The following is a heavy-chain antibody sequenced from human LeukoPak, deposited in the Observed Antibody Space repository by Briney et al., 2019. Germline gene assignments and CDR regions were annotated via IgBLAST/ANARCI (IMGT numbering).Heavy chain of an antibody. J-gene: IGHJ4*02. V-gene: IGHV3-48*03. CDR1: GFTFSSYE. D-gene: IGHD3-10*01. CDR3: ARGGRSGSYRFDY. Sequence: GGSLRLSCAASGFTFSSYEINWVRQAPGKGLEWVSYISSSGSTIYYADSVKGRFTISRDNAKNSLYLQMNSLRAEDTAVYYCARGGRSGSYRFDYWGQGTLVTVSS. CDR2: ISSSGSTI.